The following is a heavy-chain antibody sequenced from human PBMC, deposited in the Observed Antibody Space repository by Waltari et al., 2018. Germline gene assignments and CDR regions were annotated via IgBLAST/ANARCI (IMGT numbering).Heavy chain of an antibody. J-gene: IGHJ4*02. D-gene: IGHD1-1*01. CDR3: AREMGLAEPTRVFDY. CDR2: IYYSGTT. Sequence: QVQLQESGPGLVKPSQTLSLTCTVSGGSISSGGYYWSWIRQPPGKGLEWIGYIYYSGTTYYNPSLKSRLTISVDTSKNQFSLKLSSVTAADTAVYYCAREMGLAEPTRVFDYWGQGTLVTVSS. V-gene: IGHV4-31*03. CDR1: GGSISSGGYY.